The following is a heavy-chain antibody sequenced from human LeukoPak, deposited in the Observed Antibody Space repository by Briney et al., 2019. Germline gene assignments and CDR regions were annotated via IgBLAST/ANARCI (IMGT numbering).Heavy chain of an antibody. Sequence: GESLKISFKGSGYSFTLYWISWVRQMPGKGVEWMGRIDPSDSYTNYSPSFQGHVTISADKSISTAYLQWSSLKASDTAMYHCARAISGETSGYYYADYWGQGTLVTVSS. D-gene: IGHD3-22*01. J-gene: IGHJ4*02. V-gene: IGHV5-10-1*01. CDR3: ARAISGETSGYYYADY. CDR2: IDPSDSYT. CDR1: GYSFTLYW.